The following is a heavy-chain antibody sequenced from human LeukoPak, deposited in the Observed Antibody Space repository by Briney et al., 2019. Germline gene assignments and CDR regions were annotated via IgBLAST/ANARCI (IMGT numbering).Heavy chain of an antibody. Sequence: SVKVSCKASGGTFSSYAISWVRQAPGQGLEWMGGIIPIFGTANYAQKFQGRVTITADESTSTAYMELSSLRSEDTAVYYCATGITMVRGVIIKPDFFNWFGPWGQGTLVTVSS. CDR3: ATGITMVRGVIIKPDFFNWFGP. D-gene: IGHD3-10*01. J-gene: IGHJ5*02. V-gene: IGHV1-69*13. CDR2: IIPIFGTA. CDR1: GGTFSSYA.